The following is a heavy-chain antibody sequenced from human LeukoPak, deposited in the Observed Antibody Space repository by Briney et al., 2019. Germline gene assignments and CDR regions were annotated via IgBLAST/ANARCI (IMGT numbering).Heavy chain of an antibody. J-gene: IGHJ4*02. V-gene: IGHV1-8*01. Sequence: ASVKVSCKASGYTFTSYDINWVRQATGQGLEWMGWMNPNSGNTGYAQKVQGRVTMTRNTSISTDYMELSSLRSEDTAVYYCARGRGGWAIAATRYWGQGNLVTVSS. CDR1: GYTFTSYD. D-gene: IGHD2-15*01. CDR3: ARGRGGWAIAATRY. CDR2: MNPNSGNT.